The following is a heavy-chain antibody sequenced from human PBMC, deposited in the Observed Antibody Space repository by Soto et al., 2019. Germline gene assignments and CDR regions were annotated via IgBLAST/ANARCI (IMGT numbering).Heavy chain of an antibody. CDR3: ARELAAAGLSYYYYGMDV. D-gene: IGHD6-13*01. V-gene: IGHV3-33*01. J-gene: IGHJ6*02. CDR2: IWYDGSNK. Sequence: QVQLVESGGGVVQPGRSLRLSCAASGFTFSSYGMHWVRQAPGKGLEWVAVIWYDGSNKYYADSVKGRFTISRDNSKNTLYLQMNSLRAEDTAVYYCARELAAAGLSYYYYGMDVWGQGTTVTVSS. CDR1: GFTFSSYG.